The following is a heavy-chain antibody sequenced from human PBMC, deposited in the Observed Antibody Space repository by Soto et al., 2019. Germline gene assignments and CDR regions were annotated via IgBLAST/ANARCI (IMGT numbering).Heavy chain of an antibody. Sequence: QVQLVQSGAEVKKPGSSVKVSCKASGGTFSSYAISWVRQAPGQGLEWMGGIIPIFGTANYAQKFRGRVTITADESTSTAYMELSSLRSEDTAVYYCARQYRYYDSSGTDYWGQGTLVTVSS. V-gene: IGHV1-69*01. CDR2: IIPIFGTA. J-gene: IGHJ4*02. CDR1: GGTFSSYA. D-gene: IGHD3-22*01. CDR3: ARQYRYYDSSGTDY.